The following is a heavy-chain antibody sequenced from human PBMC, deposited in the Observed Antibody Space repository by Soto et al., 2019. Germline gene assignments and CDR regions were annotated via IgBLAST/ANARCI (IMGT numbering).Heavy chain of an antibody. D-gene: IGHD4-17*01. V-gene: IGHV4-34*01. CDR1: GGSFSGYY. CDR2: INHSGST. CDR3: ARRTNDYRQNWFDP. J-gene: IGHJ5*02. Sequence: QVQLQQWGAGLLKPSETLSLTCAVYGGSFSGYYWSWIRQPPGKGLEWIGEINHSGSTNYNPSLKSRVTISVDTSKHQFSLKLRSVTAADTAVYYCARRTNDYRQNWFDPWGQGTLVTVSS.